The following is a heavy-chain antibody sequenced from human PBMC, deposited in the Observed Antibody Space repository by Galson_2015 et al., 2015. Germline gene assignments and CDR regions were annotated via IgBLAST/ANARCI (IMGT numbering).Heavy chain of an antibody. CDR3: TTERGRIVVAY. J-gene: IGHJ4*02. CDR2: IRSKTDGGTT. CDR1: GFTFSNAW. D-gene: IGHD3-22*01. Sequence: SLRLSCAASGFTFSNAWMSWVRQAPGKGLEWVGRIRSKTDGGTTDYAAPVKGRFTISRDDSKNTLYLQMNSLKTEDTAVYYCTTERGRIVVAYWGQGTLVTVSS. V-gene: IGHV3-15*01.